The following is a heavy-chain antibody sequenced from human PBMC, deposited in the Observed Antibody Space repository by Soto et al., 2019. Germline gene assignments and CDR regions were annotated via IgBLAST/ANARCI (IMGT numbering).Heavy chain of an antibody. Sequence: SETLSLTCSVSGASIRSYYWHWIRQPPGKGLEWIGYVYTSDYTRYSSSLKSRVTISVDTSKSQFYLRLNSVTAADTAVHYCASGAGHRGVFFYYNGMDVWAQGTTAPVS. CDR3: ASGAGHRGVFFYYNGMDV. D-gene: IGHD3-10*01. J-gene: IGHJ6*02. CDR2: VYTSDYT. V-gene: IGHV4-4*08. CDR1: GASIRSYY.